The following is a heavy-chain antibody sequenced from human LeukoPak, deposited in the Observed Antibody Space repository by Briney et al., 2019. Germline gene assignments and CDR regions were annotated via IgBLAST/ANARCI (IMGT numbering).Heavy chain of an antibody. V-gene: IGHV1-2*02. J-gene: IGHJ6*02. D-gene: IGHD6-13*01. Sequence: ASVRASCKASGYTFTGYYMHWVRQAPGQGLEWMGWINPNSGGTNYAQKFQGRVTMTRDTSISTAYMELSRLRSDDTAVYYCARVSSSSWYVDYYGMDVWGQGTTVTVPS. CDR3: ARVSSSSWYVDYYGMDV. CDR2: INPNSGGT. CDR1: GYTFTGYY.